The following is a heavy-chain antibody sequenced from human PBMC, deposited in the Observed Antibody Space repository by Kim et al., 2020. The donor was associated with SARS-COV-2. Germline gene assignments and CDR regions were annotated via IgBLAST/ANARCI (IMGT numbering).Heavy chain of an antibody. J-gene: IGHJ6*03. CDR1: GFSFFTSGMC. CDR2: IDWDDDK. Sequence: SGPTLVNPTQTLTLTCTFSGFSFFTSGMCVSWIRQPPGKALEWLARIDWDDDKYYNTSLKTRLTISKDTSKNQVVLTMTNMDPVDTATYYCARLRGTGTTSSQSYHYDMDVWGKGTTVTVSS. CDR3: ARLRGTGTTSSQSYHYDMDV. D-gene: IGHD1-7*01. V-gene: IGHV2-70*11.